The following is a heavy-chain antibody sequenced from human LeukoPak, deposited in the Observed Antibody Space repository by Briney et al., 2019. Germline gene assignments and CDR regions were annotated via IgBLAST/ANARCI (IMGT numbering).Heavy chain of an antibody. J-gene: IGHJ4*02. Sequence: SETLSLTCAVYGESFSGFYWSWIRQTPGKGLEWIGEISHSGSTNYNPSLKSRVTISVDTSKNQFSLRLTSVTAADMAIYYRARDADPSAYYGSGSSIDHWGQGTLVTVSS. D-gene: IGHD3-10*01. CDR3: ARDADPSAYYGSGSSIDH. CDR2: ISHSGST. V-gene: IGHV4-34*01. CDR1: GESFSGFY.